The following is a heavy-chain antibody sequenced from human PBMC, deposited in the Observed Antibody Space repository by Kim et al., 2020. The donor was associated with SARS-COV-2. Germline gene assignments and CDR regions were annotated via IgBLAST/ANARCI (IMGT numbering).Heavy chain of an antibody. J-gene: IGHJ6*02. Sequence: YPASVKGRFTIAMEDSKNSLYLQMNSLKTEDTAVYYCARAGTHYYYGMDVWGQGTTVTVSS. D-gene: IGHD6-13*01. CDR3: ARAGTHYYYGMDV. V-gene: IGHV3-72*01.